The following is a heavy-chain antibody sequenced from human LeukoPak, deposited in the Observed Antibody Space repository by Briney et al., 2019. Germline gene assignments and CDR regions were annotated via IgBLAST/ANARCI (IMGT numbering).Heavy chain of an antibody. CDR1: GFTFSSHD. V-gene: IGHV3-48*03. J-gene: IGHJ4*02. Sequence: GGSLRLSCAASGFTFSSHDMNWVRQAPGKGLEWVSYINTNGRTIQYADSVKGRFTISRDNAQNSLFLQMDSLRAEDTAVYYCARDQSWLPDYWGQGTLVTVSS. CDR3: ARDQSWLPDY. CDR2: INTNGRTI. D-gene: IGHD5-12*01.